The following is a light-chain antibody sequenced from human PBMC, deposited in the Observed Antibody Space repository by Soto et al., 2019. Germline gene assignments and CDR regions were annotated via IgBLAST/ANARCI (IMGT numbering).Light chain of an antibody. CDR3: QQINAYPIP. CDR1: QGIRSS. J-gene: IGKJ5*01. V-gene: IGKV1-9*01. CDR2: TAS. Sequence: IQLTQSPSSLSASVGDSVTITCRASQGIRSSLAWYQQKPGIAPKLLIYTASTLQSGVPSRFSGSGSGTDFTLTISSLQPEDFATYYCQQINAYPIPFGQGTRLEI.